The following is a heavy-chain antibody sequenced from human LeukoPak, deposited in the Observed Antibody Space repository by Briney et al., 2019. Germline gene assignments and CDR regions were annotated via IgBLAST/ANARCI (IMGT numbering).Heavy chain of an antibody. V-gene: IGHV3-7*01. D-gene: IGHD6-19*01. J-gene: IGHJ6*03. CDR1: GFTFSSYW. CDR3: ARDLRSSGWYGGWGYYYMDV. Sequence: QPGGSLRLSCAASGFTFSSYWMSWVRQAPGKGLEWVANIKQDGSEKYYVDSVKGRFTISRGNAKNSLYLQMNSLRAEDTAVYYCARDLRSSGWYGGWGYYYMDVWGKGTTVTISS. CDR2: IKQDGSEK.